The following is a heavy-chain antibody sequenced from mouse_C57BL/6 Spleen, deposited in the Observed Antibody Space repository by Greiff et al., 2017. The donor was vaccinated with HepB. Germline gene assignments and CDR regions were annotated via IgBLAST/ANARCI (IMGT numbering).Heavy chain of an antibody. J-gene: IGHJ4*01. CDR1: GFTFSSYT. Sequence: EVQRVESGGGLVKPGGSLKLSCAASGFTFSSYTMSWVRQTPEKRLEWVATISGGGGNTYYPDSVKGRFTISRDNAKNTLYLQMSSLRSEDTALYYCARHTLLYAMDYWGQGTSVTVSS. CDR2: ISGGGGNT. V-gene: IGHV5-9*01. CDR3: ARHTLLYAMDY. D-gene: IGHD1-2*01.